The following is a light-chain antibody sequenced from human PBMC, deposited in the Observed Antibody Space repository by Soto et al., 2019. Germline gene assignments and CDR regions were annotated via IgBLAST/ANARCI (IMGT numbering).Light chain of an antibody. Sequence: EIVLTQSPTTLSLSPGERATLSCRASQSVSSYFAWYQQKPGQAPRLLIYDASTRAAGIPARFSGSGSGTDFTLTIGSLEPEDFSVYYCQHRSYRTFSLGGRTKVDIK. CDR3: QHRSYRTFS. CDR2: DAS. CDR1: QSVSSY. J-gene: IGKJ4*01. V-gene: IGKV3-11*01.